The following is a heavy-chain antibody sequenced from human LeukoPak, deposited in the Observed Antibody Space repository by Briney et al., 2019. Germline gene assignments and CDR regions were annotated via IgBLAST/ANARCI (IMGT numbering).Heavy chain of an antibody. J-gene: IGHJ4*02. CDR1: GGSISSSSSNC. Sequence: SETLSLTCAVSGGSISSSSSNCWTWVRQPPGKGLEWIGEIYYSGATNYNPSLKSRVTMLLDKSNNQFSLKLNSVTAADTAVYYFGGNGGYSGFCYWGQGTLVTVSS. CDR3: GGNGGYSGFCY. V-gene: IGHV4-4*02. D-gene: IGHD4-23*01. CDR2: IYYSGAT.